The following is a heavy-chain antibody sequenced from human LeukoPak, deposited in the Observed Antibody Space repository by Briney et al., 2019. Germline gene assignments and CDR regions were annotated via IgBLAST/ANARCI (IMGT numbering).Heavy chain of an antibody. V-gene: IGHV3-23*01. Sequence: PGGSLRLSCAASGLTFNTYAMNWFRQGPAKGLKWVSSIGGAGDTTDYADSVEGRFTISRDNSKNTVFLEMNSLRAEDTGVYYCAKGFVAGTENYFDSWGQGTLVTVSS. CDR3: AKGFVAGTENYFDS. CDR2: IGGAGDTT. CDR1: GLTFNTYA. J-gene: IGHJ4*02. D-gene: IGHD1-1*01.